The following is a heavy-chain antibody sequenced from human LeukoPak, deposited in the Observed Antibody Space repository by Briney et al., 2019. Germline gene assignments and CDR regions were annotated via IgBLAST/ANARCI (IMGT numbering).Heavy chain of an antibody. J-gene: IGHJ4*02. CDR3: ARRSPNYYFDY. CDR2: ISSSINYI. CDR1: GFTFSNYN. V-gene: IGHV3-21*01. Sequence: GGSLRLSCAASGFTFSNYNMNWVRQAPGKGLEWVSSISSSINYIYYADSVKGRFTISRDNAKNSLYLQMNSLRAEDTAVYYCARRSPNYYFDYWGQGTPVTVSS.